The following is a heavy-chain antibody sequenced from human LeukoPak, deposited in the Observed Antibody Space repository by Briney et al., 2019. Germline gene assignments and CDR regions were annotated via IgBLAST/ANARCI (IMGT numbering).Heavy chain of an antibody. V-gene: IGHV3-48*03. CDR3: PRARIAAPLLDY. D-gene: IGHD6-13*01. Sequence: GGSLRLSCAASGFTFSNYEMNWVRQTPGKGLEWVSFISDNGKAKSYVDSVRGRFIISRDNAKTSLFLQMSSLRVEDTAVYYCPRARIAAPLLDYWGQGTLVTVSS. CDR1: GFTFSNYE. J-gene: IGHJ4*02. CDR2: ISDNGKAK.